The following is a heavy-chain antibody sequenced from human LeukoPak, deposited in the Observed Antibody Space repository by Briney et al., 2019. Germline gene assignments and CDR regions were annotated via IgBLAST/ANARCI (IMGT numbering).Heavy chain of an antibody. V-gene: IGHV4-31*03. CDR2: IYYSGST. J-gene: IGHJ5*02. Sequence: SQTLSLTCTVSGGSISSGGYYWSWIRQHPGKGLEWIGYIYYSGSTYYNPSLKSRVTISVDTSKNQFSLKLSSVTAADTAVYYCARSSSWYAGWFDPWGQGTLVTVSS. CDR3: ARSSSWYAGWFDP. D-gene: IGHD6-13*01. CDR1: GGSISSGGYY.